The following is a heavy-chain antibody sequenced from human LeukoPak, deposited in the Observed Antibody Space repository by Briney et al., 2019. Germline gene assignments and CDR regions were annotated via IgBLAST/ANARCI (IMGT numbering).Heavy chain of an antibody. CDR1: GFTFSNYA. V-gene: IGHV3-30*04. CDR2: ISYDGSNK. D-gene: IGHD3-10*01. J-gene: IGHJ5*02. CDR3: ARVSVYYGSGSYYTTLTNWFDP. Sequence: GRSLRLSCAASGFTFSNYAMHWVRQAPGKGLEWVALISYDGSNKDYADSVKGRFTISRDNAKNSLYLQMNSLRAEDTAVYYCARVSVYYGSGSYYTTLTNWFDPWGQGTLVTVSS.